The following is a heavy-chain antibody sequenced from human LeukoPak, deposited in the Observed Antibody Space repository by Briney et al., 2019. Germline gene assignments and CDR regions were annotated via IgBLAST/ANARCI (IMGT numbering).Heavy chain of an antibody. CDR3: ARGGWLTVTTVHDAFDI. Sequence: ASVKVSCKASGYTFTGYYMHWVRQAPGQGLEWMGWINPNSGGTNYAQKLQGRVTMTTDTSTSTAYMELRSLRSGDTAVYYCARGGWLTVTTVHDAFDIWGQGTMVTVSS. J-gene: IGHJ3*02. V-gene: IGHV1-2*02. D-gene: IGHD4-17*01. CDR2: INPNSGGT. CDR1: GYTFTGYY.